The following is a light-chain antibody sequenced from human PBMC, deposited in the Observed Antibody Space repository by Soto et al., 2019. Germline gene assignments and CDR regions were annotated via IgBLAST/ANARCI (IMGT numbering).Light chain of an antibody. CDR1: QSVISSH. J-gene: IGKJ2*01. CDR3: LQHYTYPRT. CDR2: GAS. V-gene: IGKV3-20*01. Sequence: ETVLTQSPGTLSLSPGERATLSCRASQSVISSHLAWYQQKPGQAPRLLIYGASSGATGIPDRFSGSGSGTDFTLTISRLEPEDFATYFCLQHYTYPRTFGQGTKLEIK.